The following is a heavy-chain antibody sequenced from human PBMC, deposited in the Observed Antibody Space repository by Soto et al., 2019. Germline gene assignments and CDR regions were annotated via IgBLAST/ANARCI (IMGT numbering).Heavy chain of an antibody. V-gene: IGHV3-30*18. J-gene: IGHJ4*02. Sequence: QVQLVESGGGVVQPGRSLRLSCAASGFTFSSYGMHWVRQAPGKGLEWVAVISYDGSNKYYADSVKGRFTISRDNSKNTLYLQMNSLRAEDTAMYYCAKDHTFDYWGQGTLVTVSS. CDR3: AKDHTFDY. CDR2: ISYDGSNK. CDR1: GFTFSSYG.